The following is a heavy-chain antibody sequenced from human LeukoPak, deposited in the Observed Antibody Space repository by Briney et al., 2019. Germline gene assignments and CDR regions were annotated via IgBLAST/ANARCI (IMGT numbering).Heavy chain of an antibody. Sequence: SETLSLTCAVYGGSFSGYYWTWIRQPPGKGLEWIGEINHSGSTNYNPSLRSRVSMSVDTSKNQFSLKLSSVTAADTAVYYCARAAAQDSNWFDPWGQGTLVTVSS. J-gene: IGHJ5*02. D-gene: IGHD6-13*01. CDR2: INHSGST. CDR3: ARAAAQDSNWFDP. CDR1: GGSFSGYY. V-gene: IGHV4-34*01.